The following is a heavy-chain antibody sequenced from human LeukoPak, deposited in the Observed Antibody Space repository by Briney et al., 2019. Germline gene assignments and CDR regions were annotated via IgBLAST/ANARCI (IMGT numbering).Heavy chain of an antibody. CDR1: GGSFTGYY. D-gene: IGHD1-1*01. V-gene: IGHV4-34*01. CDR2: VNHRGDT. CDR3: ARGPTISETGYFDY. J-gene: IGHJ4*03. Sequence: SETLSLTCAVYGGSFTGYYWSWIPQSPGKGLQWIAEVNHRGDTNYNPSVKGRVTISVDTSKNQFSLKVTSLPAADTAVYYCARGPTISETGYFDYWGQGTLVTVSS.